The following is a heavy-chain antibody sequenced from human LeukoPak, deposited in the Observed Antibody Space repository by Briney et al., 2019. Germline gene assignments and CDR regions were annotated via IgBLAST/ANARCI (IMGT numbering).Heavy chain of an antibody. D-gene: IGHD1-7*01. CDR1: GFTFSSYA. V-gene: IGHV3-9*01. CDR3: AKDVTGTGAFDI. CDR2: ITWNSGTI. J-gene: IGHJ3*02. Sequence: PGGSLRLSCAASGFTFSSYAMSWVRQGPGKGLEWVSGITWNSGTIGYADSVKGRFTISRDNAKNSLYLQMNSLRAEDTALYYCAKDVTGTGAFDIWGQGTMVTVSS.